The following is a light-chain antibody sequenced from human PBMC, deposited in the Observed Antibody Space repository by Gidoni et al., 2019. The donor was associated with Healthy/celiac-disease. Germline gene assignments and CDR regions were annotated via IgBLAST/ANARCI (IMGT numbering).Light chain of an antibody. Sequence: DIQITPSPSTLSASVGDRVTITCQASQDISNYLNWYQQKPGKAPKLLIYDASNMETGVPARFSGSGSGTDFTFTISSLQPEDIATYYCQQYDNLPFTFXHXTKVDIK. CDR1: QDISNY. CDR3: QQYDNLPFT. CDR2: DAS. J-gene: IGKJ3*01. V-gene: IGKV1-33*01.